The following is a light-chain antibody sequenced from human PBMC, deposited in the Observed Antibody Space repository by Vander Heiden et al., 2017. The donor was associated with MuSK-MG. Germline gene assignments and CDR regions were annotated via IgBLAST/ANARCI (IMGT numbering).Light chain of an antibody. CDR1: QSVRSY. V-gene: IGKV3-11*01. Sequence: EIVLTQSPATLSLSPGERATLSCRASQSVRSYIAWYQQKPGQAPRLLIYDLSNRATGIPARLSGSGSNTDFTLTISSLEAEDFAVYYCQQRSSWPITFGQGTRLEIK. CDR3: QQRSSWPIT. CDR2: DLS. J-gene: IGKJ5*01.